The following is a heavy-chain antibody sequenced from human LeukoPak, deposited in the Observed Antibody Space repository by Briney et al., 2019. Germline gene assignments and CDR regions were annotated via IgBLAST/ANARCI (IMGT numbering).Heavy chain of an antibody. CDR2: IYTSGST. CDR3: ARDLYCSSTSCYTLENWFDP. CDR1: GGSISSYY. D-gene: IGHD2-2*02. V-gene: IGHV4-4*07. Sequence: PSETLSLTCTVSGGSISSYYWSWIRQPAGMGLEWIGRIYTSGSTNYNPSLKSRVTMSVDTSKNQFSLKLSSVTAADTAVYYCARDLYCSSTSCYTLENWFDPWGQGTLVTVSS. J-gene: IGHJ5*02.